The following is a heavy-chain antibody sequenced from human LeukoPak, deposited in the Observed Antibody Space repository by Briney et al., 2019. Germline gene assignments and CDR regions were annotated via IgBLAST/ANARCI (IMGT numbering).Heavy chain of an antibody. V-gene: IGHV3-11*04. CDR3: ARDQDRYSSGWYGFGP. CDR1: GFTFSDYY. J-gene: IGHJ5*02. D-gene: IGHD6-19*01. CDR2: ISSSGSTI. Sequence: GGSLRLSCAASGFTFSDYYMSWIRQAPGKGLEWVSYISSSGSTIYYADSVKGRFTISRDNAKNSLYLQMNSLRAEDTAVYYCARDQDRYSSGWYGFGPWGQGTLVTVSS.